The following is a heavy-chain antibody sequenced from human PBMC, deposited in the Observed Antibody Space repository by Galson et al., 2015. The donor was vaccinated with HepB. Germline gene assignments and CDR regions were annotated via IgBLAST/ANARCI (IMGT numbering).Heavy chain of an antibody. CDR1: GFTVSSNY. Sequence: SLRLSCAASGFTVSSNYMSWVRQAPGKGLEWVSVIYSGGSTYYADSVKGRFTISRDNSKNTLYLQMNSLRAEDTAVYYCAASRGSGSSHDAFDIWGQGTMVTVSS. CDR2: IYSGGST. J-gene: IGHJ3*02. D-gene: IGHD1-26*01. CDR3: AASRGSGSSHDAFDI. V-gene: IGHV3-53*01.